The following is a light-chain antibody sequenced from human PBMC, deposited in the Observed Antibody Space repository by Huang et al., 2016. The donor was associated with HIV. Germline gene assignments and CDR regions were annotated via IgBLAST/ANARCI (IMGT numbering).Light chain of an antibody. CDR2: DAS. V-gene: IGKV3-11*01. J-gene: IGKJ4*01. Sequence: EIVLTQSPASLSVFLGDTVTLSCRASQNVKNYLGWYQQKPGQAPRLLIYDASTRPAGIPDRVSAGGSGTDITPTINSLETEDFAIYFCQQRADRVTFGGGTRIE. CDR3: QQRADRVT. CDR1: QNVKNY.